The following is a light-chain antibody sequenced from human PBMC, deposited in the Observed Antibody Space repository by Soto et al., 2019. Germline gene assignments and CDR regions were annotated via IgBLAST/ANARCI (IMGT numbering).Light chain of an antibody. CDR3: QQRSNWSPPYT. CDR1: QSVSVY. J-gene: IGKJ2*01. Sequence: EIGLTQSPATLSLAPGETATLSCRASQSVSVYLAWYQQKPGQAPRLLIYDAMHRATGIPPRFSGSGSGTEFTLTIRSLEPEDFALYFCQQRSNWSPPYTFGQGTKLEIK. V-gene: IGKV3-11*01. CDR2: DAM.